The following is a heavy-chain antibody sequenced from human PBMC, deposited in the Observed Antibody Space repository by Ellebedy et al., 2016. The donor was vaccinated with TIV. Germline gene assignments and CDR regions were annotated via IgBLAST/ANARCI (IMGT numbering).Heavy chain of an antibody. CDR2: INPSGGST. J-gene: IGHJ5*02. CDR1: GYTFTSYY. V-gene: IGHV1-46*01. Sequence: ASVKVSXXASGYTFTSYYMHWVRQAPGQGLEWMGIINPSGGSTSYAQKFQGRVTMTRDTSASTAYMELSSLRSEDTAVYYCARGEYSSSWYPRINNWFDPWGQGTLVTVSS. CDR3: ARGEYSSSWYPRINNWFDP. D-gene: IGHD6-13*01.